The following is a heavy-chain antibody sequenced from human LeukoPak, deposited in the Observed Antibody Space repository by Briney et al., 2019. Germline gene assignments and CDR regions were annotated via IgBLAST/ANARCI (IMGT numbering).Heavy chain of an antibody. CDR1: GGSITSRY. CDR2: VLDSVRT. J-gene: IGHJ4*02. D-gene: IGHD5-18*01. Sequence: SATLSLTCTVSGGSITSRYWSWIRQPPGKGLEWIAYVLDSVRTKDNPSLQSRLTLSADTSKNQFSLRLSSVTAADTAVYYCATLKRGSIYGYFDFWGQGIRVTVSS. CDR3: ATLKRGSIYGYFDF. V-gene: IGHV4-59*11.